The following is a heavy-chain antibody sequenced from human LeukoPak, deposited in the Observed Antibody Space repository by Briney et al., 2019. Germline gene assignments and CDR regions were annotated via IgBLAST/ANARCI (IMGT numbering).Heavy chain of an antibody. V-gene: IGHV3-9*01. CDR3: AKGVNAVWHYYMDV. Sequence: PGGSLRISFEASGFNFDDYGLHWVRKVSGKGLGVVGGISWNSGNIGYADSVKGRFTISRDNAKKSLYLQMNSLRSEDTALYYCAKGVNAVWHYYMDVWGKGTAVTVSS. D-gene: IGHD2-2*01. CDR2: ISWNSGNI. J-gene: IGHJ6*03. CDR1: GFNFDDYG.